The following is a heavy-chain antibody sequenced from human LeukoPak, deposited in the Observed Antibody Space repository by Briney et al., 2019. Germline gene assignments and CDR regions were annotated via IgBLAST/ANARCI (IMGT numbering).Heavy chain of an antibody. V-gene: IGHV3-48*03. Sequence: GGSLRLSCAASGFTFSSYEMKWVRQAPGQGLEWISYISSSGSTIYYADSVTGRFTISRDSDKNSPYLQMTSLRAEDTALYYCARDTAWELTGSYYYYMDVWGKGTTVTVSS. CDR2: ISSSGSTI. D-gene: IGHD1-7*01. CDR3: ARDTAWELTGSYYYYMDV. J-gene: IGHJ6*03. CDR1: GFTFSSYE.